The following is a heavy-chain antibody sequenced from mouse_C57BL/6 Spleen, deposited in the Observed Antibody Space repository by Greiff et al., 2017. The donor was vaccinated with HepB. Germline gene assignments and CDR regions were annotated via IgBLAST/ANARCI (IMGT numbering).Heavy chain of an antibody. CDR1: GYTFTSYG. V-gene: IGHV1-81*01. CDR2: IYPRSGNT. CDR3: ARYDGYYSFFDY. D-gene: IGHD2-3*01. Sequence: QVQLKQSGAELARPGASVKLSCKASGYTFTSYGISWVKQRTGQGLEWIGEIYPRSGNTYYNEKFKGKATLTADKSSSTAYMELRSLTSEDSAVYFCARYDGYYSFFDYWGQGTTLTVSS. J-gene: IGHJ2*01.